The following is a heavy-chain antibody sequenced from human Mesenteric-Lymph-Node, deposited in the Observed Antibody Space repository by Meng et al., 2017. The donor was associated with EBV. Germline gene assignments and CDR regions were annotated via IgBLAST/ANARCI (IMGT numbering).Heavy chain of an antibody. V-gene: IGHV4-61*01. D-gene: IGHD4-17*01. CDR3: ARDPYGATDF. Sequence: QPQEAGPGLGKPSETLSLPCTVSGGSVSSVSYYWNWIRQPPGKGLEWIGYVYYSGSTKYNPSLKSRVTISVDTSKNQFSLKLTSVTAADTAVYYCARDPYGATDFWGQGTLVTVSS. CDR1: GGSVSSVSYY. CDR2: VYYSGST. J-gene: IGHJ4*02.